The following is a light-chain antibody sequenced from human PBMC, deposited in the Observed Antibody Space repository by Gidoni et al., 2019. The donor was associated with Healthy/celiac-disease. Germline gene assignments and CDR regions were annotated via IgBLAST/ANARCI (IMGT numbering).Light chain of an antibody. Sequence: EIVMTQSPATPSVSPGERATLSCRASQSVSSNLAWYQQKPGQAPRLLIYGASTRATGIPARFSGSGSGTEFTLTISSLQSEDFAVYYCQQYNNWPPVYTFGQGTKLEIK. V-gene: IGKV3-15*01. J-gene: IGKJ2*01. CDR3: QQYNNWPPVYT. CDR2: GAS. CDR1: QSVSSN.